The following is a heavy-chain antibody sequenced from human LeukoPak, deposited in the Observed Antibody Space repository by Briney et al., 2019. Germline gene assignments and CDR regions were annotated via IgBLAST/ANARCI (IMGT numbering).Heavy chain of an antibody. V-gene: IGHV3-30-3*01. Sequence: PGGSLRLSCAASGFTFSSYAMHWVRQAPGKGLEWVAVISYDGSNKYYADSVKGRFTISRENSKNTLYLQMNSLRAEDTAVYYCARVFTMVRVNDAFDIWGQGTMVTVSS. J-gene: IGHJ3*02. D-gene: IGHD3-10*01. CDR2: ISYDGSNK. CDR1: GFTFSSYA. CDR3: ARVFTMVRVNDAFDI.